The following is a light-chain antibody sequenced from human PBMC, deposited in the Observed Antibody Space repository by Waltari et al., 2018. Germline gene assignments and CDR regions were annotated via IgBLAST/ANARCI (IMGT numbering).Light chain of an antibody. CDR1: QSVSVY. J-gene: IGKJ4*01. CDR3: QQRSNWPLT. V-gene: IGKV3-11*01. CDR2: DAS. Sequence: EIVLTQSPVTLSLSPGGGVTLSCRASQSVSVYLAWYQLKPGQAPRLLIYDASNRATGIPARFSGSGSGTDFTLTISSLEPEDFAVYYCQQRSNWPLTFGGGTKVDIK.